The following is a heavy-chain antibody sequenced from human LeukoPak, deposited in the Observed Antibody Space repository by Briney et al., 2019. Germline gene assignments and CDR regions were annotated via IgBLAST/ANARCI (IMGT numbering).Heavy chain of an antibody. CDR2: INSGGGTT. V-gene: IGHV3-23*01. D-gene: IGHD3-10*01. J-gene: IGHJ4*02. Sequence: PGGSLRLSCAASGFTFSSYAMSWVRQAPGKGLEWVSAINSGGGTTDYTDSVKGRFNISRDNSRNTMYLQMNSLRAEDTAVYYCAIYYGSGSYRGLFDYWGQGTLVTVSS. CDR3: AIYYGSGSYRGLFDY. CDR1: GFTFSSYA.